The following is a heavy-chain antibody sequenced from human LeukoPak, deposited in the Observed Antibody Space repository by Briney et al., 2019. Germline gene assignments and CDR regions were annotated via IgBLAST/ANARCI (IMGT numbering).Heavy chain of an antibody. CDR3: ATGLFIAAADHHDY. D-gene: IGHD6-13*01. CDR2: FDPEDGET. Sequence: ASVKVSCKVSGYTLTELPMHWVRQAPGKGLEWMGGFDPEDGETIYAQKFQGRVTMTEDTSTDTAYMELSSLRSEDTAVYYCATGLFIAAADHHDYWGQGTLVTVSS. CDR1: GYTLTELP. V-gene: IGHV1-24*01. J-gene: IGHJ4*02.